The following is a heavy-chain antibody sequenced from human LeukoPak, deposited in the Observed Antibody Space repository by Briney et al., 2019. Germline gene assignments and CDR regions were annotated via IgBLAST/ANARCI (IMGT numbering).Heavy chain of an antibody. CDR3: ARKGQGGYCSSTSCYEKGAFDI. CDR1: GGSISSYY. Sequence: PSETLSLTCTVSGGSISSYYWSWIRQPAGKGLEWIGRIYTSGSTNYNPSLKSRVTISVDKSKNQFSLRLSSVTAADTAVYYRARKGQGGYCSSTSCYEKGAFDIWGQGTMVTVSS. J-gene: IGHJ3*02. D-gene: IGHD2-2*01. CDR2: IYTSGST. V-gene: IGHV4-4*07.